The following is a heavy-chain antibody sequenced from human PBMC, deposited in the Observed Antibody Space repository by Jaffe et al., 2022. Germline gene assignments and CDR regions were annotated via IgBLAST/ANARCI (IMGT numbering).Heavy chain of an antibody. J-gene: IGHJ4*02. CDR3: ARDIGLVVYAPGYFDY. Sequence: EVQLVESGGGLVQPGGSLRLSCAASGFTFSSYSMNWVRQAPGKGLEWVSYISSSSSTIYYADSVKGRFTISRDNAKNSLYLQMNSLRAEDTAVYYCARDIGLVVYAPGYFDYWGQGTLVTVSS. D-gene: IGHD2-8*02. V-gene: IGHV3-48*01. CDR1: GFTFSSYS. CDR2: ISSSSSTI.